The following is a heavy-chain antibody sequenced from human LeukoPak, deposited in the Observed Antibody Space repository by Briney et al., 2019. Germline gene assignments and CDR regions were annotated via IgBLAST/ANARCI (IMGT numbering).Heavy chain of an antibody. V-gene: IGHV3-23*01. J-gene: IGHJ4*02. D-gene: IGHD3-22*01. Sequence: GGSLRLSCAASGFTFSSNTMSWVRQAPGRGLEWVSVISGSGSSTYYADSVKGRFTISRDNSKNTLYLQMNSLRAEDTAVYYCAKEDDTYYYDSSGSPQDYWGQGTLVTVSS. CDR1: GFTFSSNT. CDR3: AKEDDTYYYDSSGSPQDY. CDR2: ISGSGSST.